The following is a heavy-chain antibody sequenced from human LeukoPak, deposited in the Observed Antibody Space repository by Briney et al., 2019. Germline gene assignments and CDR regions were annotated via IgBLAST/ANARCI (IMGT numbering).Heavy chain of an antibody. Sequence: SETLSLTCSVSGGSISSSSYSWGWIRQPPGKGLEWIGSIYHSGSTYYNPSLKSRVTISVDTSKNQFSLKLSSVTAADTAVNYCARDGRVDYYYGMDVWGQGTTVTVSS. V-gene: IGHV4-39*02. CDR1: GGSISSSSYS. CDR3: ARDGRVDYYYGMDV. J-gene: IGHJ6*02. D-gene: IGHD2-15*01. CDR2: IYHSGST.